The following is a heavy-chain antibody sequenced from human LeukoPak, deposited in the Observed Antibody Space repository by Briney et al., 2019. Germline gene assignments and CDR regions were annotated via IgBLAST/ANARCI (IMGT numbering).Heavy chain of an antibody. CDR1: GFNFDENA. Sequence: GGSLRLSYAASGFNFDENAMHLVRQAPGKGLEWVSLISGDGGHTYYADSVKGRFTISRDNSKNSLYLQMSSLRTEDTALYYCIKAQGYCSGGSCYHWFDLWGQGTPVTVSS. CDR3: IKAQGYCSGGSCYHWFDL. J-gene: IGHJ5*02. CDR2: ISGDGGHT. D-gene: IGHD2-15*01. V-gene: IGHV3-43*02.